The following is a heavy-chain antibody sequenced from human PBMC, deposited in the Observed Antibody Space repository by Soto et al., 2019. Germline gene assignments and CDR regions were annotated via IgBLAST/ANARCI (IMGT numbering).Heavy chain of an antibody. D-gene: IGHD6-6*01. CDR1: GFTFSSYA. Sequence: PGGSLRLSCAASGFTFSSYAMSWVRQAPGKGLEWVSAISGSGGSTYYADSVKGRFTISRDNSKNTLYLQMNSLRAEDTAVYYCAKVAPASIAARPVRYYYYMDVWGKGTTVTVSS. CDR3: AKVAPASIAARPVRYYYYMDV. J-gene: IGHJ6*03. CDR2: ISGSGGST. V-gene: IGHV3-23*01.